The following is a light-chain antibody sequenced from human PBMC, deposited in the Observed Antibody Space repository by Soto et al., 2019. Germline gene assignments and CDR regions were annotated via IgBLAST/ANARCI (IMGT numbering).Light chain of an antibody. J-gene: IGLJ3*02. Sequence: QSVLTQHASVSGSPGQSITISCTGTNTDVGGHHFVSWYQQHPGKAPKLVIYELGNRPSGVSDRFSGSKSGNTASMTISGLQAEDDADYYCLAYTRRGTLVFGGGTKRTFL. CDR3: LAYTRRGTLV. V-gene: IGLV2-14*03. CDR1: NTDVGGHHF. CDR2: ELG.